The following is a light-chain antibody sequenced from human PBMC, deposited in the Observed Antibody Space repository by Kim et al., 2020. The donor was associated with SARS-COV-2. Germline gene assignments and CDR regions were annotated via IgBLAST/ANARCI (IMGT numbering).Light chain of an antibody. CDR1: QSISSSY. Sequence: LAPGERATLACRASQSISSSYLSWYQQKPGQAPRLLIYGASSRATGSPDRFSGSGSGTDFTLTISRLEPEDFAVYYCQHYGSAPYSFGQGTKLEI. CDR2: GAS. CDR3: QHYGSAPYS. V-gene: IGKV3-20*01. J-gene: IGKJ2*03.